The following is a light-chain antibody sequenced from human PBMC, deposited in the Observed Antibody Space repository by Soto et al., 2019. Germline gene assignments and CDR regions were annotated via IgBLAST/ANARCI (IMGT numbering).Light chain of an antibody. V-gene: IGKV1-5*03. CDR2: KAS. CDR1: QSISSW. CDR3: QQYNSYPWT. J-gene: IGKJ1*01. Sequence: GARVIITCRASQSISSWLAWYQQKPGKAPKLLIYKASSLESGVPSRFSGSGSGTEFTLTISSLQPDDFATYYCQQYNSYPWTFGQGTKV.